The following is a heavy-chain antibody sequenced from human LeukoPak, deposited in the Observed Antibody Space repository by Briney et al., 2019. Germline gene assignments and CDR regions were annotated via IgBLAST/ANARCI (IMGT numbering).Heavy chain of an antibody. CDR3: ARVDIVVVVAANWFDP. V-gene: IGHV1-18*01. CDR1: GYTFTSYG. J-gene: IGHJ5*02. D-gene: IGHD2-15*01. Sequence: ASVKVSCKASGYTFTSYGISWVRQAPGQGLEWMGWNSAYNGNTNYAQKLQGRVTMTTDTSTSTAYMELRSLRSDDTAVYYCARVDIVVVVAANWFDPWGQGTLVTVSS. CDR2: NSAYNGNT.